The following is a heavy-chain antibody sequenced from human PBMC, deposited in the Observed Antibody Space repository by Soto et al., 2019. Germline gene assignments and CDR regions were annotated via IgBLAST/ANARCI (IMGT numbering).Heavy chain of an antibody. CDR1: GFSFSSYA. CDR3: AKCRSDWYEDY. D-gene: IGHD6-19*01. J-gene: IGHJ4*02. CDR2: ITASGGGA. V-gene: IGHV3-23*01. Sequence: EVQMLESGGGVVQPGGSLRLSCAASGFSFSSYAMIWVRQVPGKGLEWVSAITASGGGAFYADSVKGRCAVSRDNSKNTLYLQMNDLRTEDTAVYYCAKCRSDWYEDYWGQGALVTVSS.